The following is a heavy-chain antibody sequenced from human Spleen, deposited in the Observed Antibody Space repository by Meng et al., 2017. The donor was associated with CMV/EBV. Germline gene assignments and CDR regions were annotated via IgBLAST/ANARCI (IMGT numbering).Heavy chain of an antibody. CDR1: GYTFTGHC. J-gene: IGHJ4*01. CDR3: ARDIVAGGRWDCFDH. D-gene: IGHD5-12*01. CDR2: INPKTGDS. V-gene: IGHV1-2*02. Sequence: ASVKVSCKASGYTFTGHCMHWVRQAPGQGLEWMGWINPKTGDSKYAQKFQGLLSMTRDTSINTAYMDLRRLTSDDTAVYYCARDIVAGGRWDCFDHWGQGTLVTVSS.